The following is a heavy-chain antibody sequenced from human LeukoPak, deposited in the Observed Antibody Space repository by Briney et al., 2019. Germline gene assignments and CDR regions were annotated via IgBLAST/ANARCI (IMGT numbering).Heavy chain of an antibody. D-gene: IGHD4-11*01. CDR3: ARGPYSNYGMDV. Sequence: GASVKVSCKASGYTFTSYDINCVRQATGQGLEWMGWMNPNSGNTGYAQKFQGRVTMTRNTSISTAYMELSSLRSEDTAVYYCARGPYSNYGMDVWGQGTTVTVSS. J-gene: IGHJ6*02. CDR1: GYTFTSYD. CDR2: MNPNSGNT. V-gene: IGHV1-8*01.